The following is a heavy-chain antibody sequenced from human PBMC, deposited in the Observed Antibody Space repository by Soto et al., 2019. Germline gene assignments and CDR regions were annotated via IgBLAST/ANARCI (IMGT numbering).Heavy chain of an antibody. Sequence: GGSLRLSCAASGFTVSSNHMSWVRQAPGKGLEWVSLIYSGGSTYYADSVKGRFTFSRDNSKNTLYLQMDNLTADDTAIYYCAKSQIGAAHYGDYWGQGTLVTVSS. CDR3: AKSQIGAAHYGDY. CDR1: GFTVSSNH. D-gene: IGHD3-16*01. V-gene: IGHV3-66*01. J-gene: IGHJ4*02. CDR2: IYSGGST.